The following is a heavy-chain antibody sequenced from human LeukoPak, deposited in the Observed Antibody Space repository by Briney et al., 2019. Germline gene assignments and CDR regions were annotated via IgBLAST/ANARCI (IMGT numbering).Heavy chain of an antibody. CDR2: ISYDGSNK. Sequence: GRSLRLSCAASGFIFSSYAMHWVRQAPGKGLEWVAVISYDGSNKYYADSGKGRFTISRDNSKNTLYLQMNSLRAEDTAVYYCAREYSSSNFDYWGQGTLVTVSS. CDR1: GFIFSSYA. CDR3: AREYSSSNFDY. J-gene: IGHJ4*02. D-gene: IGHD6-13*01. V-gene: IGHV3-30-3*01.